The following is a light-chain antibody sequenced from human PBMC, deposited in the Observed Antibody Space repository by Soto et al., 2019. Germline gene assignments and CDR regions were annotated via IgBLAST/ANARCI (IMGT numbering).Light chain of an antibody. CDR2: DAS. CDR1: QYVSSY. V-gene: IGKV3-11*01. Sequence: EIVLTQSPATLSMSPGERATLSCRASQYVSSYLAWYQQKPGQAPTLLIYDASNRATGTPARFSGSGSGTEFTLTISSLEPEDFAVYYCQHHSDWPLTFGGATKVVIK. CDR3: QHHSDWPLT. J-gene: IGKJ4*01.